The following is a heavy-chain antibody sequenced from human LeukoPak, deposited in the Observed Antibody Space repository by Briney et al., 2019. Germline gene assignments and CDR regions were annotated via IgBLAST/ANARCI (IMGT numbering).Heavy chain of an antibody. CDR2: IYYSGST. CDR1: GVSISSSSYY. CDR3: AREVGATHY. V-gene: IGHV4-39*07. Sequence: SETLSLTCTVSGVSISSSSYYWGWIRQPPGKGLEWIGTIYYSGSTYYNPSLKSRVTISIDTSKNQFSLELRSVTAADTAVYYCAREVGATHYWGQGTLVTVSS. J-gene: IGHJ4*02. D-gene: IGHD1-26*01.